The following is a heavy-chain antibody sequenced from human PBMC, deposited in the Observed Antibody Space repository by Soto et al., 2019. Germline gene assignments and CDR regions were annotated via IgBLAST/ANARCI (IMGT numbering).Heavy chain of an antibody. V-gene: IGHV3-23*01. CDR3: ASGGLHGYTKGGRSYFHS. D-gene: IGHD5-18*01. J-gene: IGHJ4*02. CDR1: ELSSSNHA. Sequence: EVHLLESGGGLVQPGGSLRLSCAASELSSSNHAMTWVRQAPGQGLEWVSGISGTDGGAYYADSVKGRFTISRDNSRSTVYLQMNSLRVEDAAVYYCASGGLHGYTKGGRSYFHSWGQGTLVTVSS. CDR2: ISGTDGGA.